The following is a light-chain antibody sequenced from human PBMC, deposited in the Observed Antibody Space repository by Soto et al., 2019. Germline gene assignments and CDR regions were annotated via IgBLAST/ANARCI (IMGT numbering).Light chain of an antibody. CDR1: QSIDKF. CDR3: QQYYDLPIT. CDR2: DAS. V-gene: IGKV1-33*01. Sequence: DIQMTQSPSSLSASVGDRVTITCQASQSIDKFLNWYQQKSGKAPQLLISDASNLQTGVPSRFSGRGSGTDFTLTISSLHPEDVAIYYCQQYYDLPITFGQGTRLEIK. J-gene: IGKJ5*01.